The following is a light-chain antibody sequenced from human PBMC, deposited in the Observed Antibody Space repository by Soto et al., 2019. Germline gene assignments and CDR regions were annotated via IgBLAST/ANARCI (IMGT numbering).Light chain of an antibody. V-gene: IGKV3-11*01. CDR3: QQRSNWPPYT. Sequence: EIVLTQSPATLSLSPGERVTLSCRASQSISSYLAWYQQKSGQSPRLLIYDASNRATGIPARFSGSGSGTDFTLTISSLEPEDFAVYYCQQRSNWPPYTFGQGTKVDIK. J-gene: IGKJ2*01. CDR1: QSISSY. CDR2: DAS.